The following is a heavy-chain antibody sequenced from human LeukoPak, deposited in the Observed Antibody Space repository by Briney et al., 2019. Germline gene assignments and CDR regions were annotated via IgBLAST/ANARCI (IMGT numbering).Heavy chain of an antibody. D-gene: IGHD1-26*01. CDR3: ARVHALVGATSPDAFDI. CDR2: ISAYNGNT. CDR1: GYTFTSYG. Sequence: GASVKVSCKASGYTFTSYGISWVRQAPGQGLEWMGWISAYNGNTNYAQKLQGRVTMTTDTSTSTAYMELRSLRSDDTAVYYCARVHALVGATSPDAFDIWGQGTMVTVSS. J-gene: IGHJ3*02. V-gene: IGHV1-18*01.